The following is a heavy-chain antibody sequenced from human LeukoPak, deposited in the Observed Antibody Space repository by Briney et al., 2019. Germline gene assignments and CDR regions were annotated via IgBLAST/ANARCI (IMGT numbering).Heavy chain of an antibody. V-gene: IGHV3-48*04. CDR3: ARRRHSSSWYSDAFDI. CDR2: ISSSSSTI. Sequence: GGSLRLSCAASGFTFSSYSMNWVRQAPGKGLEWVSYISSSSSTIYYADSVKGRFTISRDNAKNSLYLQMNSLRAEDTAVYYCARRRHSSSWYSDAFDIWGQGTMVTVSS. CDR1: GFTFSSYS. D-gene: IGHD6-13*01. J-gene: IGHJ3*02.